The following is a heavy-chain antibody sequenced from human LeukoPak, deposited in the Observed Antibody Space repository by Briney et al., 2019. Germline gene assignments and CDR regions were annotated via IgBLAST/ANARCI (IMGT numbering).Heavy chain of an antibody. Sequence: GGSLRLSCAASGFALNSYSLSWVRQAPGKGLEWVSGISWNSGSIGYADSVKGRFTISRDNAKNSLYLQMNSLRAEDTALYYCAKDIFTMVRGVVDYWGQGTLVTVSS. CDR2: ISWNSGSI. D-gene: IGHD3-10*01. V-gene: IGHV3-9*01. J-gene: IGHJ4*02. CDR1: GFALNSYS. CDR3: AKDIFTMVRGVVDY.